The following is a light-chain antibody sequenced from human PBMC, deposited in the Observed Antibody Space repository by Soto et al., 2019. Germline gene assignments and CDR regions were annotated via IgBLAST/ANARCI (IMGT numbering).Light chain of an antibody. CDR1: QSLIHSDGSTY. CDR3: MQGTHWPWT. J-gene: IGKJ1*01. Sequence: DVVMTQSPLSLPVTLGQPASISCRSSQSLIHSDGSTYLSWFQQRPGQSPRRLIYEVSDRDSGVTDRFSGRGSGADFTLKISRVEAEDVGVYYCMQGTHWPWTFGQGTEGEIK. V-gene: IGKV2-30*02. CDR2: EVS.